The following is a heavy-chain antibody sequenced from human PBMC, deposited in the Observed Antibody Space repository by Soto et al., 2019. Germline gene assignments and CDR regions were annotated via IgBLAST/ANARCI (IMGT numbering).Heavy chain of an antibody. J-gene: IGHJ4*02. CDR3: ARAIGPTLFDY. Sequence: GGSLRLSCSASGFIFSSYDMHWVRQGPGKGLEWVSAIGTTGDTNYAGSVKGRFTISRENAKNSLYLQMNSLRAGDTAIYFCARAIGPTLFDYWGQGALVTVSS. CDR1: GFIFSSYD. D-gene: IGHD3-22*01. CDR2: IGTTGDT. V-gene: IGHV3-13*04.